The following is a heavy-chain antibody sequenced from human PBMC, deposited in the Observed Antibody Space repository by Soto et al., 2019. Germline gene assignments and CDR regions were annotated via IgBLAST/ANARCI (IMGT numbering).Heavy chain of an antibody. D-gene: IGHD2-2*01. CDR2: ISAYNGNT. J-gene: IGHJ3*02. CDR3: ARTVVVVPAAMGSYGFDI. CDR1: GYTFTSYG. Sequence: QVQLVQSGAVVKKPGASVKVSCKASGYTFTSYGISWVRQAPGQGLEWMGWISAYNGNTNYAQKRQGRDTMTTDTTTRTADMEVRCLRSGYRAVYYCARTVVVVPAAMGSYGFDIYGRGTMVTV. V-gene: IGHV1-18*01.